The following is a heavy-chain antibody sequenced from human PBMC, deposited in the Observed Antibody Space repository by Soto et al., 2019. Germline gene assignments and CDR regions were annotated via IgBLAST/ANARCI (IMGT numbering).Heavy chain of an antibody. D-gene: IGHD3-22*01. CDR1: GFTFSSYA. CDR2: ISGSGGTT. V-gene: IGHV3-23*01. J-gene: IGHJ4*02. CDR3: AKRGNYYDSGDYYIDY. Sequence: GGSLRLSCAASGFTFSSYAMTWVRQSPGKGLEWVSGISGSGGTTYYADSVKGRFTISRDNSKNTLYLQMNILRAEDTAVYFCAKRGNYYDSGDYYIDYWGQGTLVTVSS.